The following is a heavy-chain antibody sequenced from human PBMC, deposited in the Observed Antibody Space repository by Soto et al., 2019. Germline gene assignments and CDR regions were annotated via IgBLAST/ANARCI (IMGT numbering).Heavy chain of an antibody. J-gene: IGHJ4*02. V-gene: IGHV3-11*01. D-gene: IGHD3-16*02. Sequence: QVQLVESGGGLVKPGGSLRLSCAASGFTFSDYYMSWIRQAPGKGLEWVSYISSSGSTIYYADSVKGRFTISRDHAKNSLCLKMNSLRAEDTAVYYCARESDDYIWGSYRPIDYWGQGTQVTLSS. CDR3: ARESDDYIWGSYRPIDY. CDR1: GFTFSDYY. CDR2: ISSSGSTI.